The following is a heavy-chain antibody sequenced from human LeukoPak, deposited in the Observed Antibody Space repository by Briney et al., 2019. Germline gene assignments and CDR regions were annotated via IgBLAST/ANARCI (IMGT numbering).Heavy chain of an antibody. CDR1: GYTLTELS. Sequence: ASVKVSCKVSGYTLTELSMHWVRQAPGKGLEWMGGFDPEDGETIYAQKFQGRVTMTEDTSTDTAYMELSSLRSEDTAVYYCARFNYDILTGYTGGNNWFDPWGQGTLVTVSS. CDR3: ARFNYDILTGYTGGNNWFDP. V-gene: IGHV1-24*01. J-gene: IGHJ5*02. D-gene: IGHD3-9*01. CDR2: FDPEDGET.